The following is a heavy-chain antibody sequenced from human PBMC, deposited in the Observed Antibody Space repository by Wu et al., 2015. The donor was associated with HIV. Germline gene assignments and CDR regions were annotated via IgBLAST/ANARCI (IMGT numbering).Heavy chain of an antibody. V-gene: IGHV1-69*13. CDR2: IIPVFGTS. Sequence: QVQLVQSGAEVQKPGSSVKVSCKASGGTFSSYGISWVRQAPGQGLEWMGRIIPVFGTSITAQSFQGRVTITADEVTNTAYMELSSLRSEDTAVYYCARGFSSTWYDHFDLWGQGTLVTVSS. CDR3: ARGFSSTWYDHFDL. CDR1: GGTFSSYG. J-gene: IGHJ4*02. D-gene: IGHD6-13*01.